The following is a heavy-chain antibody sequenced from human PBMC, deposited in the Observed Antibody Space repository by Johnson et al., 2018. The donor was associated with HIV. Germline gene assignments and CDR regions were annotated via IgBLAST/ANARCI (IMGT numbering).Heavy chain of an antibody. CDR1: GFTVSINH. V-gene: IGHV3-30*02. J-gene: IGHJ3*02. CDR2: IRYDGSNK. Sequence: QVQLVESGGGLIQPGGSLRLSCAASGFTVSINHMRWVRQAPGKGLEWVAFIRYDGSNKYYGDYVKGRFTISRDNSKNTLYVQMNSLRVEDTAVYYCAKMSRGPRDAFDIWGQGTMVTVSS. D-gene: IGHD3-10*01. CDR3: AKMSRGPRDAFDI.